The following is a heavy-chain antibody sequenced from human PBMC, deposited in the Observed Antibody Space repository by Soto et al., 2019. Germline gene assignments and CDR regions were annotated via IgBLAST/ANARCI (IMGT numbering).Heavy chain of an antibody. D-gene: IGHD2-2*02. Sequence: QVQLQQFGAGLLKPSETLSLTCAVYGGSFSGYYWSWIRQPPGKGLEWIGEINHSGSTNYNPSLKSRVTLSVVTSKNRFSLTLSAVTAAYTAVYYCARGLRCSSTGCYTGYYYYYGMDVWGQGTKVSVSS. V-gene: IGHV4-34*01. CDR2: INHSGST. CDR1: GGSFSGYY. CDR3: ARGLRCSSTGCYTGYYYYYGMDV. J-gene: IGHJ6*02.